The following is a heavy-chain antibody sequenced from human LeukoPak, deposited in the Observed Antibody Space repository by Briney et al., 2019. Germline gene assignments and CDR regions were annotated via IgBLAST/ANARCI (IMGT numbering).Heavy chain of an antibody. CDR3: ATGGEPGDNTHDYYYYIDV. CDR1: GFKFSDYY. Sequence: ASVKVSCKVSGFKFSDYYMHWVQQAPGKGLEWMGLVNPEDGETRFAEKFQGRVTITADTSTDTAYMEMSSLRSEDTAVYYCATGGEPGDNTHDYYYYIDVWGNGTSVTVSS. J-gene: IGHJ6*03. V-gene: IGHV1-69-2*01. D-gene: IGHD1-26*01. CDR2: VNPEDGET.